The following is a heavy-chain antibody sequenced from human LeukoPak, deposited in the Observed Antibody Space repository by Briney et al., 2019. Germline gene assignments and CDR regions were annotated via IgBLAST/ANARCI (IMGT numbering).Heavy chain of an antibody. V-gene: IGHV1-2*02. Sequence: ASVKVSCKASGYTLTGYYMHWVRQAPGQGLEWMGWINPNSGGTNYAQKFQGRVTMTRDTSISTAYMELSRLRSDDTAVYYCARERKGIAVAGTVDWFDPWGQGTLVTVSS. J-gene: IGHJ5*02. CDR3: ARERKGIAVAGTVDWFDP. D-gene: IGHD6-19*01. CDR1: GYTLTGYY. CDR2: INPNSGGT.